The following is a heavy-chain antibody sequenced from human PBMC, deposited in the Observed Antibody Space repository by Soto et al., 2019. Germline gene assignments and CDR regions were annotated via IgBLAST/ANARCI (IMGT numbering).Heavy chain of an antibody. CDR3: ARLNGVGEEGFDAFDI. J-gene: IGHJ3*02. CDR1: GGSISSYY. D-gene: IGHD1-26*01. V-gene: IGHV4-59*08. Sequence: SETLSLTCTVSGGSISSYYWSWIRQPPGKGLEWIGYIYYSGSTNYNPSLKSRVTISVDTSKNQFSLKLSSVTAADTAVYYCARLNGVGEEGFDAFDIWGQGTMVTVSS. CDR2: IYYSGST.